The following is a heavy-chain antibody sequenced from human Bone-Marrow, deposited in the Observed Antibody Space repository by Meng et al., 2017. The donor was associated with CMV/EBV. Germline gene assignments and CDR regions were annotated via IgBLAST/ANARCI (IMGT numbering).Heavy chain of an antibody. CDR1: GASVSSGGYY. CDR3: ASGFCSGGSCFYFDY. V-gene: IGHV4-61*08. Sequence: QVKLQEAGPGLVKHSETLSLTRTVPGASVSSGGYYWNWIRQPPGKGLEWSGFIYYSVITNYNPSLKSRVTMSLDMSRNQFSLKLSSVTAADTAVYYCASGFCSGGSCFYFDYWGQGILVTVSS. J-gene: IGHJ4*02. CDR2: IYYSVIT. D-gene: IGHD2-15*01.